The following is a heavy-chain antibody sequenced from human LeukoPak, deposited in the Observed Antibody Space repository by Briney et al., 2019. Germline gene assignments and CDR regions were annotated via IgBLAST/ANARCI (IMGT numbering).Heavy chain of an antibody. CDR1: GGSFSGYY. Sequence: SETLSLTCAVYGGSFSGYYWSWIRQPPGKGLEWIGEINHSGSTNYNPSLKSRVTISVDTSKNQFSLKLSSVTAADTAVYYCARAVVVVTAIFDYWGQGTLVTVSS. CDR2: INHSGST. V-gene: IGHV4-34*01. D-gene: IGHD2-21*02. CDR3: ARAVVVVTAIFDY. J-gene: IGHJ4*02.